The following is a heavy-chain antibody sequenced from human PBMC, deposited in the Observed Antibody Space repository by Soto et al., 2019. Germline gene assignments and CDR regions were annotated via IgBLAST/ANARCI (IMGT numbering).Heavy chain of an antibody. D-gene: IGHD2-2*01. CDR2: VSYDGSLK. CDR1: GFTFSRFG. CDR3: AKDSDQLLFDYYYYGMDV. Sequence: QVQLVESGGGVVHPGRSLRLSCAASGFTFSRFGIHWVRQAPGKGLEWVAVVSYDGSLKYYADSVKGRFTISRDNSKNTLYLQMNSLRPEDTALYYCAKDSDQLLFDYYYYGMDVWGQGTKVTVSS. J-gene: IGHJ6*02. V-gene: IGHV3-30*18.